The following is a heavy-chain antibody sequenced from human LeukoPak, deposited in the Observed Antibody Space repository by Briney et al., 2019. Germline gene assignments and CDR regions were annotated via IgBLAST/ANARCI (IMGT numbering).Heavy chain of an antibody. J-gene: IGHJ5*02. CDR2: ISSSGSTI. Sequence: GGSLRLSCAASGFTFSSYEMNWVRQAPGKGLEWVSYISSSGSTIYYADSVKGRFTIARDNSKKTLSLQMNNLRVEDTAVYYCARVQFQWFDPWGQGTLVTVSS. D-gene: IGHD6-19*01. V-gene: IGHV3-48*03. CDR1: GFTFSSYE. CDR3: ARVQFQWFDP.